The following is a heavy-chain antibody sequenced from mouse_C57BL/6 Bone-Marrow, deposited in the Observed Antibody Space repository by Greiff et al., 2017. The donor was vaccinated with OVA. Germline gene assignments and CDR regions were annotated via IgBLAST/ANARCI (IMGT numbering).Heavy chain of an antibody. Sequence: QVQLQQPGAELVKPGASVKLSCKASGYTFTSYWMHWVKQRPGQGLEWIGMIHPNSGSTNYNEKFKSKATLTVDKSSSTAYMQLSSLTSEDSAVYYYARWGWLLRRGYYAMDYWGRGTAVTVSS. CDR1: GYTFTSYW. CDR3: ARWGWLLRRGYYAMDY. V-gene: IGHV1-64*01. CDR2: IHPNSGST. D-gene: IGHD2-3*01. J-gene: IGHJ4*01.